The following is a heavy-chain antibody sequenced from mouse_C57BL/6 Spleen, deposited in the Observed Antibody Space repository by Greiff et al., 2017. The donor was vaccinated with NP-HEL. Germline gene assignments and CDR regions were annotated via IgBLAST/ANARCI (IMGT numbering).Heavy chain of an antibody. CDR3: ARSYYDYDDGTGFAY. CDR1: GYTFTSYW. Sequence: QVQLQQPGAELVRPGSSVKLSCKASGYTFTSYWMHWVKQRPIQGLEWIGNIDPSDSETHYNQKFKDKATLTVDKSSSTAYMQLSSLTSEDSAVYYCARSYYDYDDGTGFAYWGQGTLVTVSA. V-gene: IGHV1-52*01. J-gene: IGHJ3*01. D-gene: IGHD2-4*01. CDR2: IDPSDSET.